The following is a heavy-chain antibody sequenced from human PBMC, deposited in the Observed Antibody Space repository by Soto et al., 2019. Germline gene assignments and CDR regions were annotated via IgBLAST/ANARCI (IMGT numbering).Heavy chain of an antibody. CDR3: ARGSGWYPRQNYYDSPYYFDY. J-gene: IGHJ4*02. CDR2: IIPIFGTA. V-gene: IGHV1-69*13. D-gene: IGHD3-22*01. CDR1: GGTFSSYA. Sequence: GASVKVSCKASGGTFSSYAISWVRQAPGQGLEWMGGIIPIFGTANYAQKFQGRVTITADESTSTAYMELSSLRSEDTAVYYCARGSGWYPRQNYYDSPYYFDYWGQGTLVTVSS.